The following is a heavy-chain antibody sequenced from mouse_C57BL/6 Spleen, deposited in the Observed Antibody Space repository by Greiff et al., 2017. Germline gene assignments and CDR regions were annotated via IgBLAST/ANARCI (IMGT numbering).Heavy chain of an antibody. Sequence: EVHLVEPGGGLVKPGGSLKLSCAASGFTFSDYGMHWVRQAPEQGLEWVAYISSCSSTIYYADTVKGRFTISRDNAKNTLFLQRTSLRSEDTALYYCARNYYDSSCLFDYWGQGTTLTVSS. CDR2: ISSCSSTI. V-gene: IGHV5-17*01. J-gene: IGHJ2*01. CDR3: ARNYYDSSCLFDY. CDR1: GFTFSDYG. D-gene: IGHD1-1*01.